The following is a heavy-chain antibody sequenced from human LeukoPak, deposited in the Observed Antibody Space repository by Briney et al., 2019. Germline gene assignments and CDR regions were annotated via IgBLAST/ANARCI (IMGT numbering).Heavy chain of an antibody. CDR2: IKQDGSEK. Sequence: GGSLRLSCAASGFTFTIYWMSWVRQAPGKGLEWVANIKQDGSEKYYVGSVKGRFTISRDNAKNSLYLQMNSLRAEDTAVYYCARVAVAGPYYFDYWGQGTLVAVS. J-gene: IGHJ4*02. CDR1: GFTFTIYW. CDR3: ARVAVAGPYYFDY. V-gene: IGHV3-7*04. D-gene: IGHD6-19*01.